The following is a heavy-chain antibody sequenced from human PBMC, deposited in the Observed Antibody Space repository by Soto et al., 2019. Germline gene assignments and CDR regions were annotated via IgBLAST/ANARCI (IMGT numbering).Heavy chain of an antibody. D-gene: IGHD6-13*01. CDR2: ISGGSGAAT. Sequence: GGSLRLSCAASGFTFSSHALSWVRQAPGKGLQWVSAISGGSGAATFYADSVKGRFTISRDNSENTLYLQLNSVRAEDTAVYYCASRAGGNSWPFYWGQGTLVTVSS. V-gene: IGHV3-23*01. J-gene: IGHJ4*02. CDR3: ASRAGGNSWPFY. CDR1: GFTFSSHA.